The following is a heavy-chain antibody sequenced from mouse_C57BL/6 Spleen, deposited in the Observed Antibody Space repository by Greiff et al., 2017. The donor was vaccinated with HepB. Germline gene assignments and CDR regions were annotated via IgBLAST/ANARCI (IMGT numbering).Heavy chain of an antibody. Sequence: EVMLVESEGGLVQPGSSMKLSCTASGFTFSDYYMAWVRQVPEKGLEWVANINYDGSSTYYLDSLKSRFIISRDNAKNILYLQMSSLKSEDTATYYCARENSNYWYFDVWGTGTTVTVSS. CDR1: GFTFSDYY. CDR3: ARENSNYWYFDV. J-gene: IGHJ1*03. CDR2: INYDGSST. D-gene: IGHD2-5*01. V-gene: IGHV5-16*01.